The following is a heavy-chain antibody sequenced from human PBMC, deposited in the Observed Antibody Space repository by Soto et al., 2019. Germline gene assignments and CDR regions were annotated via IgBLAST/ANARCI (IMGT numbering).Heavy chain of an antibody. CDR3: ARGFAIDWYTYYFDY. CDR2: ISYSGAT. J-gene: IGHJ4*02. D-gene: IGHD3-9*01. Sequence: SETLSLTCTVSGASISGYHWSWIRQPPGKGLECLGYISYSGATNYNPSLKSRVTMSIDTSKNQSSLQLNSVTAADTAVYYCARGFAIDWYTYYFDYWGQGPLVTVSS. CDR1: GASISGYH. V-gene: IGHV4-59*08.